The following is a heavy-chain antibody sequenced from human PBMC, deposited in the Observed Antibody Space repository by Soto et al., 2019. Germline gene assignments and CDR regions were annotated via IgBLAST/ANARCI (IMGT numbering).Heavy chain of an antibody. D-gene: IGHD3-16*02. V-gene: IGHV4-34*01. CDR2: INHSGST. J-gene: IGHJ4*02. Sequence: PSETLSLTCAVYGGSFSGYYWSWISQPPGKGLEWIGEINHSGSTNYNPSLKSRVTISGDTYKNRFSLKLSSVTAADTAVYYCARGAQYYDYVWGRYRYRYFGYWGQGTLVTVS. CDR3: ARGAQYYDYVWGRYRYRYFGY. CDR1: GGSFSGYY.